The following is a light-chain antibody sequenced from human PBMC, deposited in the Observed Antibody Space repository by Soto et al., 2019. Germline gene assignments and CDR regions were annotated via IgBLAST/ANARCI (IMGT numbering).Light chain of an antibody. V-gene: IGKV1-17*01. CDR3: LQHNIYTLT. Sequence: DIQMTQSPSTLSASVGDRVTITCRASQDITNDLGWYQQKRGKAPKRXIYAASSLQSGVPSRFSGSGSGTECTRTISSLQPEDVATDYCLQHNIYTLTFCGGTKVDIK. CDR2: AAS. CDR1: QDITND. J-gene: IGKJ4*01.